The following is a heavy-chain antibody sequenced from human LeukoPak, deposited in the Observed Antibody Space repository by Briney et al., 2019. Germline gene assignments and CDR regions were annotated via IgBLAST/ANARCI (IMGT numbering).Heavy chain of an antibody. V-gene: IGHV3-23*01. CDR1: GFTFSSYA. CDR3: AKVSVQPGYSSGWSINWFDP. D-gene: IGHD6-19*01. Sequence: GGSLRLSCAASGFTFSSYAMSWVRQAPGKGLEWVSAISGSGGSTYYADSVKGRFTISRDNSKNTLYLQMNSLRAEDTAVYYCAKVSVQPGYSSGWSINWFDPWGQGTLVTVPS. CDR2: ISGSGGST. J-gene: IGHJ5*02.